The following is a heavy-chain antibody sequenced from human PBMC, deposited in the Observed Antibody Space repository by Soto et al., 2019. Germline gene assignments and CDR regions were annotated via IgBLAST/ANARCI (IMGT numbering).Heavy chain of an antibody. Sequence: QVQLQESGPGLVKPSGTLSLTCAVSGGSISSSNWWSWVRQPPGKGLEWIGEIYHSGSTNYNPSLTRRGTISVDKSKNQFSLTLSSGTAADTAVYYCASYDILTGQAERAFDYWGQGTLVTVSS. CDR1: GGSISSSNW. CDR2: IYHSGST. J-gene: IGHJ4*02. CDR3: ASYDILTGQAERAFDY. D-gene: IGHD3-9*01. V-gene: IGHV4-4*02.